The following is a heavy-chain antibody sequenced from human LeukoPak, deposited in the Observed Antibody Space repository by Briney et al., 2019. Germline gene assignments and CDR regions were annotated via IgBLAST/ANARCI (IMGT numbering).Heavy chain of an antibody. CDR1: GYTFTGYY. D-gene: IGHD3-22*01. CDR2: INPNSGGT. J-gene: IGHJ4*02. Sequence: ASVKVSCKASGYTFTGYYMHWVRQAPGQGLEWMGWINPNSGGTNYAQKFQGRVTMTRDTSISTAYMELSRLRSDDTAVYYCAKDLVMIAVVITSGFDYWGQGTLVTVSS. V-gene: IGHV1-2*02. CDR3: AKDLVMIAVVITSGFDY.